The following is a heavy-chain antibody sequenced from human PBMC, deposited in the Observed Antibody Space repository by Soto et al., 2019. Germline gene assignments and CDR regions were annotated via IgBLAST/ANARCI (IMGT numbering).Heavy chain of an antibody. D-gene: IGHD2-15*01. CDR2: IIPIFGTA. CDR1: GGTFSSYA. Sequence: GASVKVSCKASGGTFSSYAISWVRQAPVQGLEWMGGIIPIFGTANYAQKFQGRVTITADESTSTAYMELSSLRSEDTAVYYCARSRDIVENLFLDYWGQGTLVNVSS. V-gene: IGHV1-69*13. J-gene: IGHJ4*02. CDR3: ARSRDIVENLFLDY.